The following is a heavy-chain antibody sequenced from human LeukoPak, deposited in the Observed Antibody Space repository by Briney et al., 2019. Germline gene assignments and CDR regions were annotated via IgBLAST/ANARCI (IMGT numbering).Heavy chain of an antibody. Sequence: SETLSLTCSVSGGSLSNYYWTWIRQPPGKGLEWIGYIYSSGSTNSTPSRRSGVSISVDTSENQFSLNLSSVTAADTAVYYCARRSWGSDFDYWGQGALVTVSS. V-gene: IGHV4-59*01. CDR1: GGSLSNYY. CDR2: IYSSGST. J-gene: IGHJ4*02. D-gene: IGHD3-16*01. CDR3: ARRSWGSDFDY.